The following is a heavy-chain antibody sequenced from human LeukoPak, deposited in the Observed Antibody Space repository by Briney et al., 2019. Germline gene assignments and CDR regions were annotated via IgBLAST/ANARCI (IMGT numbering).Heavy chain of an antibody. CDR1: GGSFSGYY. CDR3: ARAGRLQNDDSSGQYGMDV. CDR2: INHSGST. V-gene: IGHV4-34*01. J-gene: IGHJ6*02. D-gene: IGHD3-22*01. Sequence: SETLSLTCAVYGGSFSGYYWSWIRQPPGKGLEWIGEINHSGSTNYNPSLKSRVTISVDTSKNQFSLKLSSVTAADTAVYYCARAGRLQNDDSSGQYGMDVWGQGTTVTVSS.